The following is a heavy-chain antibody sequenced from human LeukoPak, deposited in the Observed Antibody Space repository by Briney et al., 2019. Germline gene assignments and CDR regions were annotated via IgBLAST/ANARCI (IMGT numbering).Heavy chain of an antibody. CDR3: ATIFGVVTNWFDP. D-gene: IGHD3-3*01. CDR1: GGSISSSSYY. V-gene: IGHV4-39*07. Sequence: SETLSLTCTVSGGSISSSSYYWGWIRQPPGKGLEWIGSIYYSGSTYYNPSLKSRVTISVDTSKNQFSLKLSSVTAADTAVYYCATIFGVVTNWFDPWGQGTLVTVSS. J-gene: IGHJ5*02. CDR2: IYYSGST.